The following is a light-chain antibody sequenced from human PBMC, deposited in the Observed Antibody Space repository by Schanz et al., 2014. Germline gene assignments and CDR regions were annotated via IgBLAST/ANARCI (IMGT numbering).Light chain of an antibody. Sequence: DMVITQSPDSLGVSLGERATIRCKSSQSLFFHSNNRNYLAWYRQKPGQPPKLLIYWASIRASGVPDRFSGSGSGTDFTLTISSLQADDVAVYYCQQYYDTPYTFGQGTKLDIK. J-gene: IGKJ2*01. CDR1: QSLFFHSNNRNY. CDR2: WAS. V-gene: IGKV4-1*01. CDR3: QQYYDTPYT.